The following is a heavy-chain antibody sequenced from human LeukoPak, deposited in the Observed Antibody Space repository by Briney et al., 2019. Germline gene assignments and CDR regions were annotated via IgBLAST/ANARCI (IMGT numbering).Heavy chain of an antibody. V-gene: IGHV3-33*06. Sequence: GRSLRLSCAASGFTFSSYGMHWVRQAPGKGLEWVAVIWYDGSNKYYADSVKGRFTISRDNSKNTLYLQMNSLRAEDTAVYYCAKDGIGYDSSGYYYSPYGDYWGQGTLVTVSS. D-gene: IGHD3-22*01. J-gene: IGHJ4*02. CDR3: AKDGIGYDSSGYYYSPYGDY. CDR1: GFTFSSYG. CDR2: IWYDGSNK.